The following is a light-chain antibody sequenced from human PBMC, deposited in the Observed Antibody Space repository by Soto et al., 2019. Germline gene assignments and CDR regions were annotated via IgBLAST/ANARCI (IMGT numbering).Light chain of an antibody. V-gene: IGKV1-39*01. Sequence: IQRTESPSSMSASVGYRVTIACWASQSISSYLNWYQHKPGKAPKILIYAASSLQSGVPSRFSGSGSGTDFILSISSLQNEDFATYYCQQSYSTILTFGQGTKVDIK. CDR1: QSISSY. CDR3: QQSYSTILT. CDR2: AAS. J-gene: IGKJ1*01.